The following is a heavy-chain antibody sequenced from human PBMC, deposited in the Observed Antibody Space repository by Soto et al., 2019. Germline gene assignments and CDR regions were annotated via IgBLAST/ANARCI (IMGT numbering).Heavy chain of an antibody. CDR2: ISSSGSTI. CDR3: ARGPYDYVWGSDPPHFDY. J-gene: IGHJ4*02. V-gene: IGHV3-11*01. D-gene: IGHD3-16*02. Sequence: PWGSLRLSCAASGFTFSDYYMSWVRQAPGKGLEWVSYISSSGSTIYYADSVKGRFTISRDNAKNSLYLQMNSLRAGDTAVYYCARGPYDYVWGSDPPHFDYWGQGTLVTVSS. CDR1: GFTFSDYY.